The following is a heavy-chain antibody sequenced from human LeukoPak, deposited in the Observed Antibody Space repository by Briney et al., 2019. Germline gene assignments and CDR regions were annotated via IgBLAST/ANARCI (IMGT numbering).Heavy chain of an antibody. J-gene: IGHJ4*02. CDR3: APEASFDY. CDR1: GFTFSEYD. CDR2: ISYLSSHI. Sequence: PGGPLRLSCSASGFTFSEYDMNWFRQAPGKGLEWVSSISYLSSHIYYGDSVKGRFSISRDNAKNSLYLQMNTLGAEDTAVYYCAPEASFDYWGQGTLVTVSS. V-gene: IGHV3-21*01.